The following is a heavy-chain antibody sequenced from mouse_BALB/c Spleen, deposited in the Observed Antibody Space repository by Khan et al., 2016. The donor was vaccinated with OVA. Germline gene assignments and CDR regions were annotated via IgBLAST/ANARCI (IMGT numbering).Heavy chain of an antibody. CDR2: ISSYSGNT. J-gene: IGHJ2*01. CDR3: TRPAYDGYYDY. Sequence: QVQLQQPGPELVRPGVSVKISCKGSGYTFTDYAIHWVKQSHAKSLEWIGLISSYSGNTNYKQKFKDKATMTVDKSSSTAYMELARLTSEDSAIYDCTRPAYDGYYDYWGQGTTLTVSS. D-gene: IGHD2-3*01. CDR1: GYTFTDYA. V-gene: IGHV1S137*01.